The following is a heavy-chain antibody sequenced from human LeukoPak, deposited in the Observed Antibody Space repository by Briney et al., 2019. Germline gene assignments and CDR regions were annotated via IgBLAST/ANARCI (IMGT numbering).Heavy chain of an antibody. D-gene: IGHD6-13*01. J-gene: IGHJ4*02. CDR1: GGSISSSSYY. CDR2: IYYSGST. CDR3: ARDHVAGSIDY. V-gene: IGHV4-39*07. Sequence: ASETLSLTCTVSGGSISSSSYYWGWIRQPPGKGLEWIGSIYYSGSTYYNPSLKSRVTISVDTSKNQFSLKLSSVTAADTAVYYCARDHVAGSIDYWGQGTLVTVSS.